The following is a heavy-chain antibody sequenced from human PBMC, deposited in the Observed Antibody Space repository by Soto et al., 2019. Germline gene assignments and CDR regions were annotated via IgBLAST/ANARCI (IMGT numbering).Heavy chain of an antibody. D-gene: IGHD3-9*01. CDR1: GYTFTSYD. CDR2: MNPNRGNT. CDR3: ARGHGGYYDILTGYYRGNWFDP. J-gene: IGHJ5*02. Sequence: ASVKVSCKASGYTFTSYDINWVRQATGQGLEWMGWMNPNRGNTGYAQKFQGRVTMTRNTSLSTAYMELSSLRSEVTAVYYCARGHGGYYDILTGYYRGNWFDPWGQGTLVTVSS. V-gene: IGHV1-8*01.